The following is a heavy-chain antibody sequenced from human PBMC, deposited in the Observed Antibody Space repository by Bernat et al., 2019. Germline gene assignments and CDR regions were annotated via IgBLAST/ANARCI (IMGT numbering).Heavy chain of an antibody. D-gene: IGHD3-16*02. V-gene: IGHV4-59*08. J-gene: IGHJ3*02. CDR3: ARHGYDYIWGSYRYTGVAAFDI. Sequence: QVQPQESGPGLVKPSETLSLTCTVSGGSISSYYWSWIRQPPGKGLEWIGYIYYSGSTNYNPSLKSRVTISVDTSKNQFSLKLSSVTAADTAVYYCARHGYDYIWGSYRYTGVAAFDIWGQGTMVTVSS. CDR2: IYYSGST. CDR1: GGSISSYY.